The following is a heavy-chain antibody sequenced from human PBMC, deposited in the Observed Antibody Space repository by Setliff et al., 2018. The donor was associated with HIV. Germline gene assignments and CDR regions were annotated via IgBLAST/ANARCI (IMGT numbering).Heavy chain of an antibody. D-gene: IGHD6-19*01. CDR1: GYILTALY. J-gene: IGHJ1*01. Sequence: ASVKVSCKVSGYILTALYRHWVRQAPGKGLEWMGGFDPEDGETISAQKFQGRVTMTEDTSTDTAYMELRSLRSEDTAVYYCSTSPRGLGVAATGRRYLHHWGQGTLVTVSS. CDR2: FDPEDGET. CDR3: STSPRGLGVAATGRRYLHH. V-gene: IGHV1-24*01.